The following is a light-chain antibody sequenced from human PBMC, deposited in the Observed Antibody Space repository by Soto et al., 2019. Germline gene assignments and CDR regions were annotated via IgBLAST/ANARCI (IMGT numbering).Light chain of an antibody. J-gene: IGKJ5*01. CDR1: QSVSSSY. CDR2: GAS. CDR3: HLYDTAPPVT. Sequence: ENVLTQSPGTLSLSPGERATLSCRASQSVSSSYLAWYQQKPGQAPRLLIYGASSRATGIPDRFRGSGSGRHFTLTISRLEPEDFAMYYCHLYDTAPPVTFGQGTRLEIK. V-gene: IGKV3-20*01.